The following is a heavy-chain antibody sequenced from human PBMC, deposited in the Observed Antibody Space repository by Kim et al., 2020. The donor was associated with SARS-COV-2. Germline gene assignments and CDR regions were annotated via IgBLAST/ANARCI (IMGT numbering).Heavy chain of an antibody. J-gene: IGHJ4*02. D-gene: IGHD3-22*01. Sequence: GESLKISCQGSGYNFAKYWIGWVRQMPGKGLEWMGIIYPEDSDTTYSPSFQGQVTISADKSINSAYLQWSSLKASDTAMYYCARRGFDSSGYFSYYDSWGQGPLVTVSS. V-gene: IGHV5-51*01. CDR2: IYPEDSDT. CDR3: ARRGFDSSGYFSYYDS. CDR1: GYNFAKYW.